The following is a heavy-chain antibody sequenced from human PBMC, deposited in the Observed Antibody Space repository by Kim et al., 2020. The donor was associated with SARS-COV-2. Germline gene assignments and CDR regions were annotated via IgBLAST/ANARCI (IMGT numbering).Heavy chain of an antibody. V-gene: IGHV1-18*01. CDR2: ISSNSGHT. CDR1: GYSFNNYG. Sequence: ASVKVSCKASGYSFNNYGLVWARQAPGQGLEWMGWISSNSGHTKYAQNVQGRVTLTTDTSTNTGYMELSSLRSDDTAVYYCAPYYDSNSYRGQWDWGQGTPVTVSS. D-gene: IGHD3-22*01. J-gene: IGHJ4*01. CDR3: APYYDSNSYRGQWD.